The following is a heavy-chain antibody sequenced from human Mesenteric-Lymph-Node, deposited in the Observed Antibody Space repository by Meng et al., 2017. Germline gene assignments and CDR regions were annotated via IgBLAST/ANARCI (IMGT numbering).Heavy chain of an antibody. CDR3: AKDDGDLGGYFDL. Sequence: GESLKISCGASGFIFSNYGIHWVRQTPGKGLEWVAVIWHDGGRKEYADSVKGRFTMSRDNSKNTVYLQMNSLRAEDTAVYYCAKDDGDLGGYFDLWGRGTLVTVSS. J-gene: IGHJ2*01. D-gene: IGHD4-17*01. CDR2: IWHDGGRK. V-gene: IGHV3-33*06. CDR1: GFIFSNYG.